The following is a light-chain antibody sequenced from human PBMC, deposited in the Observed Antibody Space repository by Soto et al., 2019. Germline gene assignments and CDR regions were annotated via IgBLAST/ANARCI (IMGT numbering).Light chain of an antibody. CDR1: QSVSSNY. CDR3: QLYGSSPPRYT. V-gene: IGKV3-20*01. J-gene: IGKJ2*01. CDR2: AAS. Sequence: EIVLTQSPGTLYLSPGERATLSCRASQSVSSNYLAWYQQKRGQAPRLLIYAASARATGIPDRFSGSGSGTDFTLTISRLEREDFAVYFCQLYGSSPPRYTFGQGTKLEIK.